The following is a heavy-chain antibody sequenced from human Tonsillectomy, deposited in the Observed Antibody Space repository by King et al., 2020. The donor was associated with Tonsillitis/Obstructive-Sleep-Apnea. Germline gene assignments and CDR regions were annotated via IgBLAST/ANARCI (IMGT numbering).Heavy chain of an antibody. J-gene: IGHJ4*02. V-gene: IGHV7-4-1*02. CDR2: INTNTGNP. D-gene: IGHD3-3*01. Sequence: VQLVESGSELKKPGASVQVSCTASGYTFTSYAMNWVRQAPGQELEWRGWINTNTGNPRYAQGFTGRFVFSLDTSVSTAYLQISSLKAVETAVYYCARGPTYYTFWQGYPEYWGQGTLVTVSS. CDR3: ARGPTYYTFWQGYPEY. CDR1: GYTFTSYA.